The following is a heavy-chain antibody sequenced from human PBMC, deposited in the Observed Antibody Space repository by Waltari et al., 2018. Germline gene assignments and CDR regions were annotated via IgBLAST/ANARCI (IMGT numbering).Heavy chain of an antibody. CDR3: ARDILHSFYYYMDV. V-gene: IGHV4-59*11. Sequence: QMQLQESGPGLVKPSESLSLPCTVSGGPMTSHYCIWVRQSPGKGLGWVGYVFQRGGTNYNPSLKSRVTMSLDTSKSQFSLRLTSVTPADTAVYYCARDILHSFYYYMDVWGKGTMVTVSS. CDR2: VFQRGGT. J-gene: IGHJ6*03. D-gene: IGHD5-18*01. CDR1: GGPMTSHY.